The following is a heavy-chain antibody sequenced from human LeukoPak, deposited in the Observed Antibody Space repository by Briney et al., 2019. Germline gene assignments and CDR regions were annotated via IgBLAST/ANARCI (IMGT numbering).Heavy chain of an antibody. D-gene: IGHD2-2*02. CDR2: ISSSGSTI. Sequence: GGSLRLSCAASGFTFSDYYMSWIRQAPGKGLEWVSYISSSGSTIYYADSVKGRFTISRDNAKNSLYLQMNSLRAEDTAVYYCATNGDCSSTSCYKAFDIWGQGTLVTVSS. J-gene: IGHJ3*02. CDR1: GFTFSDYY. CDR3: ATNGDCSSTSCYKAFDI. V-gene: IGHV3-11*04.